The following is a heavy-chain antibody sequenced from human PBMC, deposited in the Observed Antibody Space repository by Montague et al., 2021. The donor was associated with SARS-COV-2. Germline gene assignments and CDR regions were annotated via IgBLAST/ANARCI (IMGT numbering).Heavy chain of an antibody. CDR1: GDSTSCPNCY. CDR2: IYNSGTT. J-gene: IGHJ5*02. D-gene: IGHD4-17*01. CDR3: ARHRNYGDHSLDNWFHP. Sequence: ETLSLTCTVSGDSTSCPNCYWGWIRQAPGKGLDWIGTIYNSGTTYYNPSLKNRLTISIDTSKNQFSLKLTSVTAADTAVYYCARHRNYGDHSLDNWFHPWGQGTLVTVS. V-gene: IGHV4-39*01.